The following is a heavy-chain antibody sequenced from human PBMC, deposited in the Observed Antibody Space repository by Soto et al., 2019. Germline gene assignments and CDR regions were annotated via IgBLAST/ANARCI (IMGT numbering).Heavy chain of an antibody. CDR3: ARLPRGEWRSHLAC. Sequence: EVQLVESGGGLVQPGGALRLSCAASGFTFSDYWMSWVRQAPGKGLEWVANIKLDGSEEYYVDSVKGRFTISRDNAKNSVSLQMNSLRVEDTAVYYCARLPRGEWRSHLACWGQGTLVTVSS. CDR1: GFTFSDYW. CDR2: IKLDGSEE. V-gene: IGHV3-7*01. J-gene: IGHJ4*02. D-gene: IGHD3-16*01.